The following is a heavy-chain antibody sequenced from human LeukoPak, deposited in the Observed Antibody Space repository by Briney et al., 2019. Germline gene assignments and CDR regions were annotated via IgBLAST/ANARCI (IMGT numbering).Heavy chain of an antibody. CDR3: ARHLAAGTTLPFDY. CDR2: INHSGST. CDR1: GGSLSSSSYY. D-gene: IGHD6-13*01. V-gene: IGHV4-39*01. J-gene: IGHJ4*02. Sequence: SETLSLTCTVSGGSLSSSSYYWSWIRQPPGTGLEWLGEINHSGSTNYNPSLKSRVTISVDTSKNQFSLKLSSVTAADTAVYYCARHLAAGTTLPFDYWGQGTLVTVSS.